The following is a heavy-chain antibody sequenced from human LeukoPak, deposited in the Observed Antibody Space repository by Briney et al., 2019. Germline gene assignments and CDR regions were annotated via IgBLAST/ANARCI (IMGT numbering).Heavy chain of an antibody. CDR1: GYSISSGYY. J-gene: IGHJ3*02. D-gene: IGHD3-22*01. CDR3: ARINYYYDSSGYYPNAFDI. CDR2: IYHSGST. Sequence: SETLSLTCTVSGYSISSGYYWGWIRQPPGKGLEWIGSIYHSGSTYYNPSLKSRVTISVDTSKNQFSLKLSSVTAADTAVYYCARINYYYDSSGYYPNAFDIWGQGTMVTVSS. V-gene: IGHV4-38-2*02.